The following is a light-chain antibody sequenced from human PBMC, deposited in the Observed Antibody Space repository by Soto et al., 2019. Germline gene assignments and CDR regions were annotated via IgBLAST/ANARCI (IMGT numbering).Light chain of an antibody. CDR2: DVS. CDR1: SSDVGGYNY. V-gene: IGLV2-14*01. J-gene: IGLJ2*01. CDR3: SSYTSSSTLVL. Sequence: QSALTKPASVSGSPGQSITISCTGTSSDVGGYNYVSWYQQHPGKAPKLMIYDVSNRPSGVSNRFSGSKSGNTASLTISGLQAEDEADYYCSSYTSSSTLVLFGGGTQLTVL.